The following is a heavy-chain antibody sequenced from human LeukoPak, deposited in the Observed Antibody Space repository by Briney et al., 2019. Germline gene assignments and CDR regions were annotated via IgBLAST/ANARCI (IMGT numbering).Heavy chain of an antibody. Sequence: GESLRISCKGSGYSFTNYWISWVRRMPGKGLEWMGTIAYTNYSPSFQGHVTISADKSISTAYLQWSSLKASDTAMYYCVRHGMGGDTAMVGWGQGTLVTVSS. CDR1: GYSFTNYW. V-gene: IGHV5-10-1*01. CDR3: VRHGMGGDTAMVG. D-gene: IGHD5-18*01. J-gene: IGHJ4*02. CDR2: IAYT.